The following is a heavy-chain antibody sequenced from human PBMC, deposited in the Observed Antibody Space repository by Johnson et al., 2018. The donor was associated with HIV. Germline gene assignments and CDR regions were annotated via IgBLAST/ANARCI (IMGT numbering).Heavy chain of an antibody. CDR1: GFIFSDYY. J-gene: IGHJ3*02. D-gene: IGHD3-16*01. Sequence: QMQLVESGGGLVKPGGSLRLSCAASGFIFSDYYMSWIRQAPGKGLEWVSYISSSGNPIYYADSVKGRFTISSDNAKNSLYLQMNKLRAEDTAVYFCASQVRGLRLGVDAFDIWGQGTMVTVSS. V-gene: IGHV3-11*01. CDR3: ASQVRGLRLGVDAFDI. CDR2: ISSSGNPI.